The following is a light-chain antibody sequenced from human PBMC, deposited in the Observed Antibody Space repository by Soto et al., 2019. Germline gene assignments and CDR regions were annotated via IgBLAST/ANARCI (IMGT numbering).Light chain of an antibody. CDR3: QQYHSTPWT. CDR1: QSVLYSPNNKNY. V-gene: IGKV4-1*01. J-gene: IGKJ1*01. Sequence: DIVLTQSPDSLAGSLGERATINCKSSQSVLYSPNNKNYLAWYQQKPGQPPKLLIYWASTRESGVPDRFSGSGSGTDFTLTISSLQAEDVAVYYCQQYHSTPWTFGQGTKVEIK. CDR2: WAS.